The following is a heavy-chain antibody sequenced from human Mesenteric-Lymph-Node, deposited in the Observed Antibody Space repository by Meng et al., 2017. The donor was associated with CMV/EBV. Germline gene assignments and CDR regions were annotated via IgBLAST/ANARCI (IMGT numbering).Heavy chain of an antibody. V-gene: IGHV3-48*03. D-gene: IGHD5-24*01. CDR3: ARERRERWLQYPHDAFDI. J-gene: IGHJ3*02. Sequence: GGSLRLSCAASGFRFEHHAMHWVRQAPGKGLEWVSYISSSGSTIYYADSVKGRFTISRDNAKNSLYLQMNSLRAEDTAVYYCARERRERWLQYPHDAFDIWGQGTMVTVSS. CDR1: GFRFEHHA. CDR2: ISSSGSTI.